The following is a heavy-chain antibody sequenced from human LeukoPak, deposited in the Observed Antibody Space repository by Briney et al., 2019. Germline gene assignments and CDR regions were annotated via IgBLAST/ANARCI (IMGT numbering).Heavy chain of an antibody. J-gene: IGHJ4*02. Sequence: VASVKVSCKASGYTFTSYAMHWVRQAPGQGLEWMGWINVDNSNTKYSQKFQDRVTMTRDTSASTAYMEVSSLSSEDTAVYHCARVAYSSRWYTVDYWGQGTQVTVSS. D-gene: IGHD6-13*01. CDR2: INVDNSNT. CDR1: GYTFTSYA. CDR3: ARVAYSSRWYTVDY. V-gene: IGHV1-3*01.